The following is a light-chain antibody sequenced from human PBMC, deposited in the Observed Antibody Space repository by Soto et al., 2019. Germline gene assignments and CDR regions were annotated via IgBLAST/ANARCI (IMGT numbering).Light chain of an antibody. CDR3: SSYTSSSTLGYVV. CDR2: DVS. J-gene: IGLJ2*01. V-gene: IGLV2-14*01. Sequence: QSALTRPASVSGSPGQSITISCTGTSSDVGGYNYVSWYQQHPGKAPKLMIYDVSNRPSGVSNRFSGSKSGNTASLTISGLQAEDEADYYCSSYTSSSTLGYVVFGGGTKLTVL. CDR1: SSDVGGYNY.